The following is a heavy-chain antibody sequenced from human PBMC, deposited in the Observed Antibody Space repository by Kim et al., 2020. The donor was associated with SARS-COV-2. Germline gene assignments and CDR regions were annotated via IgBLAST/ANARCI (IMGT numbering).Heavy chain of an antibody. J-gene: IGHJ4*02. CDR1: GGTFSSYT. CDR3: ASPPVGGSYSRGLDY. V-gene: IGHV1-69*02. D-gene: IGHD1-26*01. Sequence: SVKVSCKASGGTFSSYTISWVRQAPGQGLEWMGRIIPILGIANYAQKFQGRVTITADKSTSTAYMELSSLRSEDTAVYYCASPPVGGSYSRGLDYWGQGTLVTVSS. CDR2: IIPILGIA.